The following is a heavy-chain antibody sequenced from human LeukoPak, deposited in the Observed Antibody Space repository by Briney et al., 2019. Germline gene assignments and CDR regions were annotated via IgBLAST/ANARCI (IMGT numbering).Heavy chain of an antibody. CDR3: ARDHRGGDYFFFDY. D-gene: IGHD4-17*01. CDR2: INHSGST. CDR1: GGSFSGYY. V-gene: IGHV4-34*01. J-gene: IGHJ4*02. Sequence: PSETLSLTCAVYGGSFSGYYWSWIRQPPGKGLEWIGEINHSGSTNYNPSLKSRVTISVDTSKNQFSLKLSSVTAADTAVYYCARDHRGGDYFFFDYWGQGTLVTVSS.